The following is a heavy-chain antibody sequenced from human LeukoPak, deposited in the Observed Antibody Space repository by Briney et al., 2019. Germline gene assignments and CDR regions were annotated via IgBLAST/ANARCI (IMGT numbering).Heavy chain of an antibody. J-gene: IGHJ4*02. Sequence: GRSLRLSCAASGFTFDDYAMHWVRQAPGKGLEWVSGISWNSGSIGYADSVKGRFTISRDNAKNSLYLQMNSLRAEDTALYYCAKDPYSSSWYESLSFGYWGQGTLVTVSS. CDR3: AKDPYSSSWYESLSFGY. V-gene: IGHV3-9*01. D-gene: IGHD6-13*01. CDR2: ISWNSGSI. CDR1: GFTFDDYA.